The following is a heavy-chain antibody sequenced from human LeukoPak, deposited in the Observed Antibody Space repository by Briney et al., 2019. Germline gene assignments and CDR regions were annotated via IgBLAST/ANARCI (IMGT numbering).Heavy chain of an antibody. CDR1: GRSFSSGGFS. CDR2: IYDSGST. J-gene: IGHJ4*02. Sequence: PSETLSLTCTLSGRSFSSGGFSWSWIRQPPGKGLEWIAYIYDSGSTYYNPSLKSRVTISVDTSKNQFSLKLSSVTAADTAVYYCARDSGSYYFDYWGQGTLVTVSS. V-gene: IGHV4-31*03. CDR3: ARDSGSYYFDY. D-gene: IGHD1-26*01.